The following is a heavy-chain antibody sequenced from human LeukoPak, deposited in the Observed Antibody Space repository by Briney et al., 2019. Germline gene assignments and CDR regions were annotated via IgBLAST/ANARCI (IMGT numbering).Heavy chain of an antibody. CDR1: GGSISSSSYY. CDR3: ARPAYGSGSYSGFDY. CDR2: IYYSGST. D-gene: IGHD3-10*01. J-gene: IGHJ4*02. Sequence: SETLSLTCTVSGGSISSSSYYWGWIRQPPGKGLEWIGTIYYSGSTYYNPSLKSRVTISEDTSKNQFSLRLSSVTAADTAVYYCARPAYGSGSYSGFDYWGQGTLVTVSS. V-gene: IGHV4-39*01.